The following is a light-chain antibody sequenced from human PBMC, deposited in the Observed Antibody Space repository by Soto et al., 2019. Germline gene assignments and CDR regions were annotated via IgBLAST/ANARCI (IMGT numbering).Light chain of an antibody. CDR1: SSQNGAGYD. CDR2: GNS. V-gene: IGLV1-40*01. J-gene: IGLJ1*01. CDR3: QSYDSSLIGWV. Sequence: SVLTQPPPMSGAPGQRVTISCTGSSSQNGAGYDVHWYQHLPGTAPKLLIFGNSDRPSGVPDRFSGSKSGTSASLAISGLQAEDEADYYCQSYDSSLIGWVFGTGTKVTVL.